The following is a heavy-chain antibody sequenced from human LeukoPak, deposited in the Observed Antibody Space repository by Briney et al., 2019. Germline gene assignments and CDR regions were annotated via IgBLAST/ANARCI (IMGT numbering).Heavy chain of an antibody. CDR1: VSSIRSSY. D-gene: IGHD2-15*01. CDR2: ISNSGYT. V-gene: IGHV4-59*01. Sequence: PSETLSPTCTVSVSSIRSSYWTWIRQVPGTGLEWIGYISNSGYTSYNPSLKSRVTISVDSSKNQFSLKMTSVTAVDTAVYFCARSVGAAPFDYWGQGTLVTVSS. J-gene: IGHJ4*02. CDR3: ARSVGAAPFDY.